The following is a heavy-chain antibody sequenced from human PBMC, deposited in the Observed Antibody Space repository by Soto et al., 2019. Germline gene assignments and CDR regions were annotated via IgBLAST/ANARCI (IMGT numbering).Heavy chain of an antibody. D-gene: IGHD3-3*01. Sequence: ASVKVSCKASGYTFTGYYMHWVRQAPGQGLEWMGWISPNSGGTNYAQKFQGWVTMTRDTSISTAYMELSRLRSEDTAVYYCARGDVRFLEWLPDYYYMDVWGKGTTVTVSS. CDR3: ARGDVRFLEWLPDYYYMDV. V-gene: IGHV1-2*04. CDR2: ISPNSGGT. CDR1: GYTFTGYY. J-gene: IGHJ6*03.